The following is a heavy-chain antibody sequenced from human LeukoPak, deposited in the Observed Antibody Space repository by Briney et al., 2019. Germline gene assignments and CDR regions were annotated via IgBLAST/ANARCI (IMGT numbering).Heavy chain of an antibody. CDR3: ARDNELGYCSSTSCPFGMDV. D-gene: IGHD2-2*01. CDR1: GFTVSSNY. Sequence: PGGSLRLSCAASGFTVSSNYMSWVRQAPGKGLEWFSVIYSGGSTYYADSVKGRFTISRDNSKNTLYLQMNSLRAEDTAVYYCARDNELGYCSSTSCPFGMDVWGQGTTVTVSS. CDR2: IYSGGST. V-gene: IGHV3-53*01. J-gene: IGHJ6*02.